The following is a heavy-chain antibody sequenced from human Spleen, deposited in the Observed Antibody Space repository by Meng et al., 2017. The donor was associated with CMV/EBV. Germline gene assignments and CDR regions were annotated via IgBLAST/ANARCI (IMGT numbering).Heavy chain of an antibody. CDR1: GGSFSGYH. V-gene: IGHV4-34*01. CDR3: ARGRATSGWTVDL. CDR2: IDNRGST. D-gene: IGHD6-25*01. J-gene: IGHJ2*01. Sequence: CAVDGGSFSGYHWSWIRQPPGKGLEWLGEIDNRGSTNYNPSLKSRVTISLETSKNQLSLKLNSDIDADTAVYYCARGRATSGWTVDLWGHGTLVTVSS.